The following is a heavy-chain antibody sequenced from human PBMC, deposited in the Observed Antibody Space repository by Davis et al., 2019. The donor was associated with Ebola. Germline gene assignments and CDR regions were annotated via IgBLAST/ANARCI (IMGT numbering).Heavy chain of an antibody. J-gene: IGHJ4*02. CDR1: GFTFSSYS. CDR2: ISSSSSTI. V-gene: IGHV3-48*02. CDR3: GRGVVVVRLFDY. D-gene: IGHD2-15*01. Sequence: PGGSLRLSCAAPGFTFSSYSMNWVRQAPGKGLEWVSYISSSSSTIDYADSAKGRFTISRDNAKNSLYLQMNSLRDEDTAVYYCGRGVVVVRLFDYWGQGTLVTVSS.